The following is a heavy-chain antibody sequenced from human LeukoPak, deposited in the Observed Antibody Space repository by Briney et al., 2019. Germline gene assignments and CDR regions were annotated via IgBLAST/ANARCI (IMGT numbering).Heavy chain of an antibody. J-gene: IGHJ4*02. CDR3: ARWGRVPAAPIYFDY. D-gene: IGHD2-2*01. CDR2: ISYDGSNK. CDR1: GFTFSSYA. Sequence: RSLRLSCAASGFTFSSYAMHWVRQAPGKGLEWVAVISYDGSNKYYADSVKGRFTISRDNSKNTLYLQMNSLRAEDTAVYYCARWGRVPAAPIYFDYWGQGTLVTVSS. V-gene: IGHV3-30-3*01.